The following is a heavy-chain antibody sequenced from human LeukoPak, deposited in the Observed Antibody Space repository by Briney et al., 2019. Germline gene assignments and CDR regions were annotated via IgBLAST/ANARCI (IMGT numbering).Heavy chain of an antibody. V-gene: IGHV4-38-2*01. CDR2: IYYSGST. CDR1: GFTFSSYA. Sequence: LRLSCAASGFTFSSYAMHWIRQPPGKGLEWIGSIYYSGSTYYNPSLKSRVTISVDTSKNQFSLKLSSVTAADTALYYCARANYYDTIGYSRGAFDIWGQGTMVTVSS. CDR3: ARANYYDTIGYSRGAFDI. D-gene: IGHD3-22*01. J-gene: IGHJ3*02.